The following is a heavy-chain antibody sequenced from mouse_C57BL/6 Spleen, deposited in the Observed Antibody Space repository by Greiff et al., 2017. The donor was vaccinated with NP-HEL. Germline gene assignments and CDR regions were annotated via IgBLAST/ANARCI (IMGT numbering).Heavy chain of an antibody. CDR2: ISYDGSN. V-gene: IGHV3-6*01. CDR3: ARAPITTVVAHWYFDV. J-gene: IGHJ1*03. D-gene: IGHD1-1*01. Sequence: EVKLQESGPGLVKPSQSLSLTCSVTGYSITSGYYWNWIRQFPGNKLEWMGYISYDGSNNYNPSLKNRISITRDTSKNQFFLKLNSVTTEDTATYYCARAPITTVVAHWYFDVWGTGTTVTVSS. CDR1: GYSITSGYY.